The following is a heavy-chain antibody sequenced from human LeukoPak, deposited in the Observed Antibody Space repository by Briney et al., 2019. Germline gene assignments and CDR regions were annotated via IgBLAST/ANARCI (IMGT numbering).Heavy chain of an antibody. CDR3: ARGARGSGTASDY. D-gene: IGHD3-10*01. J-gene: IGHJ4*02. Sequence: GGSLRLSCAASGFTFSSYWMHWVRQAPGKGHVWVSRINSDGSSTNYADSVKGRFTISRDNAKNTLHLQMNSLRAEDTAVYYCARGARGSGTASDYWGQGTLVTVSS. CDR1: GFTFSSYW. V-gene: IGHV3-74*01. CDR2: INSDGSST.